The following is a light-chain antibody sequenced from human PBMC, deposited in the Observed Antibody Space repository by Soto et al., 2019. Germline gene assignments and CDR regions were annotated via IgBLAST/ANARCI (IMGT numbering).Light chain of an antibody. CDR2: GAS. CDR1: QSVSRNS. V-gene: IGKV3-20*01. CDR3: QQSGTSPPT. J-gene: IGKJ3*01. Sequence: EIVLTQSPGTLSLSPGERATLSCRASQSVSRNSLAWYQQQPGQAPRLLIYGASSRATDIPDRFSGSGSGTDFTLIVSRLEPEDFAVYFCQQSGTSPPTFGPGTKVDI.